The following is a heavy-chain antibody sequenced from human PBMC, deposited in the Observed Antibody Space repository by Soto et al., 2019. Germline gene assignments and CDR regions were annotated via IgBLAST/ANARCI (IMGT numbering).Heavy chain of an antibody. CDR1: GFTFSSYA. J-gene: IGHJ4*02. CDR2: ISYDGSNK. D-gene: IGHD2-15*01. CDR3: ARDWADCSGCSCSHFDY. Sequence: QVQLVESGGGVVQPGRSLRLSCAASGFTFSSYAMHWVRQAPGKGLEWVAVISYDGSNKYYADSVKGRFTISRDNSKNTLYLQMNSLRAEDTAVYYCARDWADCSGCSCSHFDYWGQGTLVTVSS. V-gene: IGHV3-30-3*01.